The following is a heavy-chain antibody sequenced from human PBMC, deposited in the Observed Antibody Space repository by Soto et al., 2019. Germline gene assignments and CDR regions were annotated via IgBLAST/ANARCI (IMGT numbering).Heavy chain of an antibody. D-gene: IGHD4-17*01. V-gene: IGHV4-59*06. CDR3: ARGAPTTVTTSFFDY. J-gene: IGHJ4*02. CDR2: IYYSGST. CDR1: GGSISSYY. Sequence: PSETLSLTCTVSGGSISSYYWSWIRQHPGKGLEWIGYIYYSGSTYYNPSLKSRVTISVDTSKNQFSLKLSSVTAADTAVYYCARGAPTTVTTSFFDYWGQGTLVTVSS.